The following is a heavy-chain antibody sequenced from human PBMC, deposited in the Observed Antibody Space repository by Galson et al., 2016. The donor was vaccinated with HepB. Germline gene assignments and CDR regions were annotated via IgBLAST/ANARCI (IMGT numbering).Heavy chain of an antibody. J-gene: IGHJ4*02. CDR2: ISYDGSS. V-gene: IGHV4-30-4*01. CDR1: GASISRGDYC. CDR3: ARERDGDFLLFAH. Sequence: TLSLTCTVSGASISRGDYCWSWIRQPPGRGLEWLGYISYDGSSYYNPSLTGRVSMSVDASKNQFSLNLSSVTAADTAIYYCARERDGDFLLFAHWGQGTLVTVSS. D-gene: IGHD4-17*01.